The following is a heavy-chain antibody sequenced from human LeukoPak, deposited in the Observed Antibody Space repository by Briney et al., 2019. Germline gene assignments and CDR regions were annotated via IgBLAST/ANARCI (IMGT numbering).Heavy chain of an antibody. J-gene: IGHJ4*02. D-gene: IGHD2-2*01. CDR1: GFTFSSYG. CDR3: AKDLYDIVVVPAATSY. Sequence: PGRSLRLSCAASGFTFSSYGMHWVRQAPGKGLEWVAVISYDGSNKYYADSVKGRFTISRDNSKNTLYLQMNSLRAEDTAVYYCAKDLYDIVVVPAATSYWGQGTLVTVSS. V-gene: IGHV3-30*18. CDR2: ISYDGSNK.